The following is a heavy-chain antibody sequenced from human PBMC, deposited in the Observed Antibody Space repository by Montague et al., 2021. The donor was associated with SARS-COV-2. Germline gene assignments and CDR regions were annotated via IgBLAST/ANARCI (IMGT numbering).Heavy chain of an antibody. CDR2: ISGSGSTI. CDR1: GFTFGDYY. CDR3: ATRLTTIPY. Sequence: SLSLSCAASGFTFGDYYLTWIRQAPGKGLEWVSYISGSGSTIYYADSVKGRFTISRDNAKYSVFLQMNSLRAEDTAVYYCATRLTTIPYWGQGTLVTVSS. D-gene: IGHD4-17*01. V-gene: IGHV3-11*01. J-gene: IGHJ4*02.